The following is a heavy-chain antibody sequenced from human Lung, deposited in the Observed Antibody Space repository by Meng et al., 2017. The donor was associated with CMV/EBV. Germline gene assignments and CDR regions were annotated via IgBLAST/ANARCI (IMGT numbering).Heavy chain of an antibody. Sequence: GGSLRLSXAASGFSFSTHAMSWVRQAQGEGLEWVSAISGSGGSTSNADSVKGRCTNSRDNSKNTLYLQMNSLRVEDTAIYDCGRSVDYQGNYVGEWGQGTLVTVSS. CDR3: GRSVDYQGNYVGE. D-gene: IGHD3-16*01. CDR1: GFSFSTHA. J-gene: IGHJ4*02. V-gene: IGHV3-23*01. CDR2: ISGSGGST.